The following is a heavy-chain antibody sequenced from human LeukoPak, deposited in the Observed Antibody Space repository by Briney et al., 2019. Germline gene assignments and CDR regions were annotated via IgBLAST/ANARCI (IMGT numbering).Heavy chain of an antibody. CDR1: GGSISSYY. Sequence: SETLSLTCTVSGGSISSYYWSWIRQPPGKGLEWIGYIYYSGSTNYNPSLKSRVTISVDTSKNQFSLKLSSVTAADTAVYYCARHPDYYDSSGFAFDIWGQGTMVTVSS. CDR3: ARHPDYYDSSGFAFDI. V-gene: IGHV4-59*01. J-gene: IGHJ3*02. D-gene: IGHD3-22*01. CDR2: IYYSGST.